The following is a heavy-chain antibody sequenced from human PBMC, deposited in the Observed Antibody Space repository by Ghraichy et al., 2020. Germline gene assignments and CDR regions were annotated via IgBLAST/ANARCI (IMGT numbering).Heavy chain of an antibody. CDR1: GFTFANYA. D-gene: IGHD3-16*01. J-gene: IGHJ5*02. CDR2: ISNSGDTT. CDR3: GKAIWGSSGIGDH. V-gene: IGHV3-23*01. Sequence: LSLTCAASGFTFANYAITWVRQAPGKGLEWVSSISNSGDTTYYADSVRGRFTISRDNSKNTLSLHMSSLRVEDTAVYYCGKAIWGSSGIGDHWGQGTLVTVSS.